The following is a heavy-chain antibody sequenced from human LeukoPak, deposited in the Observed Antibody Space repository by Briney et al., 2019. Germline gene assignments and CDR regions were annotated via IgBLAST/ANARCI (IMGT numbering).Heavy chain of an antibody. CDR1: GFTFSSYS. V-gene: IGHV3-23*01. Sequence: GGSLRLSCAASGFTFSSYSMNWVRQAPGKGLEWVSGISGSGDSTYYADSVKGRLTISRDNSKNTLNLQMNSLRAEDTAVYYCARRSGIAVAGAFDYWGQGTLVTVSS. J-gene: IGHJ4*02. CDR3: ARRSGIAVAGAFDY. D-gene: IGHD6-19*01. CDR2: ISGSGDST.